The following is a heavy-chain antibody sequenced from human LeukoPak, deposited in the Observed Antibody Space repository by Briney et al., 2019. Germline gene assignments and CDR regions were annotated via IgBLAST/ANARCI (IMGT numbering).Heavy chain of an antibody. CDR3: ARSYIVVVPAAMIGGAFDI. V-gene: IGHV4-59*08. J-gene: IGHJ3*02. CDR2: IYYSGST. CDR1: GGSISSYY. D-gene: IGHD2-2*01. Sequence: SETQSLTCTVSGGSISSYYWSWIRQPPGKGLEWIGYIYYSGSTNYNPSLKSRVTISVDTSKNQFSLKLSSVTAADTAVYYCARSYIVVVPAAMIGGAFDIWGQGTMVTVSS.